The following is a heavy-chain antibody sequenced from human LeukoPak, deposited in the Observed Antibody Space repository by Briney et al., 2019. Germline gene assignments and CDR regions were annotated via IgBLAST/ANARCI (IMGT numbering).Heavy chain of an antibody. D-gene: IGHD2-8*01. J-gene: IGHJ4*02. V-gene: IGHV3-74*01. Sequence: GGSLRLSCAASGLTFSSDWMHWVRPVPGKGLVWVSRINSDASTINYADSVKGRFTISRDNAKNTLYLQMNNLRAEDTAVYYCAREDCTIGAVCSSLLDHWGRGTLVTVSS. CDR2: INSDASTI. CDR3: AREDCTIGAVCSSLLDH. CDR1: GLTFSSDW.